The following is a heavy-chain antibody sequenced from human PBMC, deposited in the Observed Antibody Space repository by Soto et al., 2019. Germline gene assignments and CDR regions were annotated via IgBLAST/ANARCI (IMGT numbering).Heavy chain of an antibody. CDR1: GYKFTSYD. CDR2: ISGYNGYI. V-gene: IGHV1-18*01. CDR3: ARVVSTLNQNWNDRRSWFDP. J-gene: IGHJ5*02. Sequence: ASVKVSCKASGYKFTSYDITWVRQAPGQGLEWMGWISGYNGYINYAQKLQGRVTMTTDTSTTTAYMELRSLRSDDTAVYYCARVVSTLNQNWNDRRSWFDPWGQGTLVTVS. D-gene: IGHD1-1*01.